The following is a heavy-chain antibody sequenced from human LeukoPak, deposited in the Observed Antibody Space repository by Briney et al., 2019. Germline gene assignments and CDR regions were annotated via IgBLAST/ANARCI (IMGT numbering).Heavy chain of an antibody. CDR2: IYSGCST. CDR3: ARAGGGGYYGSGSKYYFDY. V-gene: IGHV3-53*01. J-gene: IGHJ4*02. D-gene: IGHD3-10*01. CDR1: GFTVSINY. Sequence: GGSLRLSCAPSGFTVSINYMRWVRQAPGKGLEWVSVIYSGCSTYYADSVKGRFTISRDNSKNTLYLQMNSLRAEDTAVYYCARAGGGGYYGSGSKYYFDYWGQGTLVTVSS.